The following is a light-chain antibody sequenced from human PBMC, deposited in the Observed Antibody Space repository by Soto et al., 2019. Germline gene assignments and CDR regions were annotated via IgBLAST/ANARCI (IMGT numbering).Light chain of an antibody. J-gene: IGKJ5*01. V-gene: IGKV3-11*01. CDR1: QSVSDK. CDR3: QQRSAGVT. CDR2: DAS. Sequence: EIMMTQSPDTLSVSPGERATLSCRASQSVSDKVAWYQQTSGQPPKLLIYDASNRATATPPRFSGSGSGTDFTLTISSLEPEDFAVYYCQQRSAGVTFGQGTRLEIK.